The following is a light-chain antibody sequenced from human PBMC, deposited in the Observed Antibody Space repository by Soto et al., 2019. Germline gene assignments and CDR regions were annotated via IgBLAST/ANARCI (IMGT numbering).Light chain of an antibody. Sequence: QSVLTQPPSVSGAPGQRVTISCTGSSSNIGAGYDVHWYQQLPGTAPKLLIYGNSNRPSGLSNRFSGSQSGNTASLTISGLQAEDEADYYCCSYASSNSYVFGPGTKLTVL. V-gene: IGLV1-40*01. CDR3: CSYASSNSYV. J-gene: IGLJ1*01. CDR2: GNS. CDR1: SSNIGAGYD.